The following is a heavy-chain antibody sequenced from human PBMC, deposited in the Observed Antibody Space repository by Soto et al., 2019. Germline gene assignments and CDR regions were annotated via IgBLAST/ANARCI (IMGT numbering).Heavy chain of an antibody. V-gene: IGHV6-1*01. D-gene: IGHD2-15*01. J-gene: IGHJ5*02. CDR1: GDSVSTNSAT. Sequence: PSQTLSLTCAISGDSVSTNSATWDWIRQSPSRDLEWLGRTYYRSTWSYDYAVSVQGRITINPDASKNQFSLQLNSVTPEDPAVYYCARAYCRGGSGWAWSNSFDPWSQGPLVTVSS. CDR2: TYYRSTWSY. CDR3: ARAYCRGGSGWAWSNSFDP.